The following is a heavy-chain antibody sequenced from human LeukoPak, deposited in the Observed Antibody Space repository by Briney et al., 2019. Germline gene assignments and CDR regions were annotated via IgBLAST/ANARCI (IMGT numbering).Heavy chain of an antibody. D-gene: IGHD3-10*01. V-gene: IGHV3-23*01. CDR3: ARSYGSGSPVGY. CDR2: ITSSGGTT. J-gene: IGHJ4*02. CDR1: GFTFSSYA. Sequence: GGSLRLSCAASGFTFSSYAMSWVRQAPGKGLEWVSGITSSGGTTYYADSVTGRLTISRDNSKSTLYLQMNSLRAEDTAVYYCARSYGSGSPVGYWGQGTLVTVSS.